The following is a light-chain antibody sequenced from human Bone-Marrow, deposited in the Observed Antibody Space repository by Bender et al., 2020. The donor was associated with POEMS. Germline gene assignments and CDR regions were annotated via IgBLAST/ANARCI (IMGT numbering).Light chain of an antibody. CDR3: ASYSSGCTCVI. V-gene: IGLV2-14*03. CDR2: DVT. J-gene: IGLJ2*01. Sequence: QSALTQPASVSGSPGESVTISCTGTNSDISDDHYVSWYQHRPGMAPKLMIYDVTYRPSGVSARFSGSMSGNTASLTISGLQTEDEADYYCASYSSGCTCVIFDGGTKLTVL. CDR1: NSDISDDHY.